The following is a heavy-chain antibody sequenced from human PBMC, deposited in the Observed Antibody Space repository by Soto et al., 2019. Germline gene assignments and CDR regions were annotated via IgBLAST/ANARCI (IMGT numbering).Heavy chain of an antibody. Sequence: QITLKESGPTLVKPTQTLTLTCTFSGFSLSTSGVGVGWIRQPPGKALEWLALIYSDDDKRYSPSLKSRLTITKDTSKNQVVLTMTNMDPVDTATYYCAHSKWELGAFDIWGQGTMVTVSS. CDR3: AHSKWELGAFDI. J-gene: IGHJ3*02. CDR1: GFSLSTSGVG. V-gene: IGHV2-5*02. CDR2: IYSDDDK. D-gene: IGHD1-26*01.